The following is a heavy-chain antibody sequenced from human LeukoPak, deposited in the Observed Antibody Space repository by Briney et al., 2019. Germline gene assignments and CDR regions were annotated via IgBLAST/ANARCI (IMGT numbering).Heavy chain of an antibody. CDR3: ARRYVLLWFGESWAPNFDY. J-gene: IGHJ4*02. CDR2: INHSGST. Sequence: SETLSLTCAVYGGSFSGYYWSWLRQPPGKGLEWIGEINHSGSTNYNPSLKSRVTISVDTSKNQFSLKLSSVTAADTAVYYCARRYVLLWFGESWAPNFDYWGQGTLVTVSS. V-gene: IGHV4-34*01. D-gene: IGHD3-10*01. CDR1: GGSFSGYY.